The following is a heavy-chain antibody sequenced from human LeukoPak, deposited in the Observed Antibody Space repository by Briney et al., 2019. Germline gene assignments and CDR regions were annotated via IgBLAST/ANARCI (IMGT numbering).Heavy chain of an antibody. CDR3: ARSPGGYCSSTSCYQYYFDY. D-gene: IGHD2-2*01. Sequence: SETLSLTCTVSGGSISSYYWSWIRQPPGKGLEWIGYTYYSGSTNYNPSLKSRVTISVDTSKNQFSLKLSSVTAADTAVYYCARSPGGYCSSTSCYQYYFDYWGQGTLVTVSS. V-gene: IGHV4-59*01. CDR1: GGSISSYY. CDR2: TYYSGST. J-gene: IGHJ4*02.